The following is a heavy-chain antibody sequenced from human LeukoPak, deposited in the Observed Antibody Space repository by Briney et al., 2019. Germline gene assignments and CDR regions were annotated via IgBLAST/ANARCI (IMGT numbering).Heavy chain of an antibody. Sequence: GGSLRLSCAASGFTFNSYAMSWVRQAPGKGLEWVSAISGGGGSTYYADSVKGRFTISRDNSKNTLYLQMNSLTAEDTAVYYCAKDANVETAIPDGMDVWGQGTTVTVSS. CDR2: ISGGGGST. D-gene: IGHD5-18*01. CDR1: GFTFNSYA. V-gene: IGHV3-23*01. CDR3: AKDANVETAIPDGMDV. J-gene: IGHJ6*02.